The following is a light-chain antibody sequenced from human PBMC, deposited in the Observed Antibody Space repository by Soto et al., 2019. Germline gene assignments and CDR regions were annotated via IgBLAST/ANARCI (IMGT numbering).Light chain of an antibody. CDR1: SPNIGNDY. CDR3: GTWDSSLSAGV. CDR2: EDH. V-gene: IGLV1-51*02. J-gene: IGLJ2*01. Sequence: QSVLTQPPSVSAAPGQRVTISCSGSSPNIGNDYVSWYQQLPGTAPKLLIYEDHKRPSGIPDRFSGSKSGTSATLSITGLQTGDEADYYCGTWDSSLSAGVFGGGTKLTVL.